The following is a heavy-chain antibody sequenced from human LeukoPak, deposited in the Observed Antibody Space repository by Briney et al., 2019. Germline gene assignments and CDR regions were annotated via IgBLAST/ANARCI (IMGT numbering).Heavy chain of an antibody. Sequence: SETLSLTCTVSGGSISSHYWGWIRHPPGKGLEWIGSIHYSGSSFYNPSLKSRVTISVDTSKNQFSLKLSSVTAADTAVYYCARAELRASSGYFKWFDLWGQGTLVTVSS. J-gene: IGHJ5*02. D-gene: IGHD5-12*01. V-gene: IGHV4-39*07. CDR3: ARAELRASSGYFKWFDL. CDR2: IHYSGSS. CDR1: GGSISSHY.